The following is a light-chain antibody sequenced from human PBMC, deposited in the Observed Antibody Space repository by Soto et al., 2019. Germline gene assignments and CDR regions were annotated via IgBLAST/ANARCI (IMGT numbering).Light chain of an antibody. V-gene: IGKV2-30*01. J-gene: IGKJ2*01. Sequence: DVVMTQSPLSLPVTLGQPASISCRSSQSLVYSDANTYLNWFHQRPGQSPRRLVYKVSNRDSGVPDRFSGSGSGTDFTLKISRVEAEDVGVYYCMQGTHWPLSFGQGTKLEI. CDR3: MQGTHWPLS. CDR2: KVS. CDR1: QSLVYSDANTY.